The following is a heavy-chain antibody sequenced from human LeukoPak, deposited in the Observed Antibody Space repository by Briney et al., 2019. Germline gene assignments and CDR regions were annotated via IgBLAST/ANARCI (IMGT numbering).Heavy chain of an antibody. Sequence: GGSLRLSCAASGFTFSTFSMSWVRQAPGKGLECVSYISSGSDAIDYADSVKGRFTISRDNAKNSLYLQMNSLRAEDTAVYYCARVVISEYCSGGSCYAPNDYWGQGTLVTVSS. CDR3: ARVVISEYCSGGSCYAPNDY. V-gene: IGHV3-21*05. CDR2: ISSGSDAI. CDR1: GFTFSTFS. J-gene: IGHJ4*02. D-gene: IGHD2-15*01.